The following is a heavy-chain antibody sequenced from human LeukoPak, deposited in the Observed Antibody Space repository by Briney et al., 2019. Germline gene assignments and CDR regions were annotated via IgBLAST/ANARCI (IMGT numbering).Heavy chain of an antibody. V-gene: IGHV3-21*01. CDR3: ARGRVGQWLVDAFDI. J-gene: IGHJ3*02. CDR1: GFTFSRYS. Sequence: GGSLRLSCAASGFTFSRYSMNWVRQAPGKGLEWVSSISTSSSFLYYADSVKGRFTISRDNAKNSLYLQMNSLRAEDTAVYYCARGRVGQWLVDAFDIWGQGTMVTVSS. D-gene: IGHD6-19*01. CDR2: ISTSSSFL.